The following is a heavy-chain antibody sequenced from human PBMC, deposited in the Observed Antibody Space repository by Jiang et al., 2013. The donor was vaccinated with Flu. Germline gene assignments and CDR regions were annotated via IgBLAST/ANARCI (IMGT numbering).Heavy chain of an antibody. Sequence: TVSVAPSSPILTSGAGFASPHGKGLEWIGRIYHSGSADYNPSLKSRVTMLVDTPKNQFSLRLGSVTAADTAVYYCARVGKYSGFEALYFDYWGQGILVTVSS. J-gene: IGHJ4*01. CDR2: IYHSGSA. V-gene: IGHV4-39*07. D-gene: IGHD5-12*01. CDR3: ARVGKYSGFEALYFDY. CDR1: VAPSSPILT.